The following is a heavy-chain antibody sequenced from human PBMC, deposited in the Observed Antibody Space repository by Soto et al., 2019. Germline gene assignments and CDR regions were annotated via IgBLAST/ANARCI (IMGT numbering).Heavy chain of an antibody. D-gene: IGHD5-18*01. Sequence: PSETLSLTCRVSGASISGYYWTWVRQPPGKGLEWIGYLYYSGTTNYNPSLMSRVTMLLDTSKSQFSLQLTSVTAADTAVYFCARVRRANGYFYLDSWGQGALVTVSS. CDR3: ARVRRANGYFYLDS. CDR2: LYYSGTT. CDR1: GASISGYY. J-gene: IGHJ4*02. V-gene: IGHV4-59*12.